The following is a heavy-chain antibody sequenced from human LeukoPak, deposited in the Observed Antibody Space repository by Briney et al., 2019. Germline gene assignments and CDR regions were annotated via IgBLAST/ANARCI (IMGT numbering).Heavy chain of an antibody. CDR2: IYTSGST. CDR1: GGSFSGYY. V-gene: IGHV4-4*07. Sequence: SETLSLTCAVYGGSFSGYYWSWIRQPAGKGLEWIGRIYTSGSTNYNPSLKSRVTMSVDTSKNQFSLKLSSVTAADTAVYYCARDRMVRGLGGSHNWFDPWGQGTLVTVSS. D-gene: IGHD3-10*01. CDR3: ARDRMVRGLGGSHNWFDP. J-gene: IGHJ5*02.